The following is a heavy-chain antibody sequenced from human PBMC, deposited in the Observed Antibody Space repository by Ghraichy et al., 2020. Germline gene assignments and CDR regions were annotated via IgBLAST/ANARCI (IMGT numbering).Heavy chain of an antibody. V-gene: IGHV3-48*01. CDR2: ITGNSKNI. J-gene: IGHJ6*02. CDR3: ARDSGNYYYGMDV. CDR1: GFTLTNFG. D-gene: IGHD1-26*01. Sequence: GEYLNISCTASGFTLTNFGMNWVRQAPGKGLEWLSHITGNSKNIYSADSVKGRFTISRDNAEKSLYLQMNSLRAEDTAVYYCARDSGNYYYGMDVWGQGTTVTVSS.